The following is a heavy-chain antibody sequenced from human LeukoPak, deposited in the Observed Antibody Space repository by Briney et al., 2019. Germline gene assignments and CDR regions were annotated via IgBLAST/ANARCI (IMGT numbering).Heavy chain of an antibody. CDR3: ARGLRYLPYYYDSSGYYSSRDDAFDI. V-gene: IGHV4-39*07. CDR1: GGSISSSNYY. D-gene: IGHD3-22*01. J-gene: IGHJ3*02. CDR2: INHSGST. Sequence: SETLSLTCTVSGGSISSSNYYWSWIRQPPGKGLEWIGEINHSGSTNYNPSLKSRVTISVDTSKNQFSLKLSSVTAADTAVYYCARGLRYLPYYYDSSGYYSSRDDAFDIWGQGTMVTVSS.